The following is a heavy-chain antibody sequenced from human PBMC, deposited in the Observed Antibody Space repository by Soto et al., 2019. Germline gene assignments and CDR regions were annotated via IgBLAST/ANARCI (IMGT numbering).Heavy chain of an antibody. J-gene: IGHJ4*02. CDR3: ARDRSMDGYNSRSFDY. V-gene: IGHV1-69*01. D-gene: IGHD5-12*01. CDR1: EGTFSSFG. Sequence: QVQLVQSGAEVKKPGSSVKVSCKASEGTFSSFGFNWVRQAPGQGLEWMGGIIPLYGTANHAQRFQGRVTTSADESTSTVYMELISLRSEDTAIYYCARDRSMDGYNSRSFDYWGQGTLVTVSS. CDR2: IIPLYGTA.